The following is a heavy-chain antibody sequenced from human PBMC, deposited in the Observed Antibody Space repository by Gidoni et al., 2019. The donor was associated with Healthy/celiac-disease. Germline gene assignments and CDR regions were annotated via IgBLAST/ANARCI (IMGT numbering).Heavy chain of an antibody. J-gene: IGHJ6*02. CDR1: GGTFSSYA. V-gene: IGHV1-69*01. Sequence: QVQLVQSGAEVKKPGSSVKVSCKASGGTFSSYAISWVRQAPGQGLEWMGGIIPIFGTANYAQKFQGRVTITADESTSTAYMELSSLRSEDTAVYYCARWERREDDYYYGMDVWGQGTTVTVSS. CDR3: ARWERREDDYYYGMDV. CDR2: IIPIFGTA. D-gene: IGHD1-26*01.